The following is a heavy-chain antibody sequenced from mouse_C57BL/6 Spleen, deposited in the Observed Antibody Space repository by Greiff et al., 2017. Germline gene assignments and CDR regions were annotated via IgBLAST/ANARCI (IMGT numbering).Heavy chain of an antibody. Sequence: VQLQQPGAELVMPGASVKLSCKASGYTFTSYWMHWVKQRPGQGLEWIGEIDPSDSYTNYNQKFKGKSTLTVDKSSSPAYMQLSSLTSEDSAVYYCARPFSTVVTKYFDVWGTGTTVTVSS. J-gene: IGHJ1*03. CDR1: GYTFTSYW. D-gene: IGHD2-2*01. V-gene: IGHV1-69*01. CDR3: ARPFSTVVTKYFDV. CDR2: IDPSDSYT.